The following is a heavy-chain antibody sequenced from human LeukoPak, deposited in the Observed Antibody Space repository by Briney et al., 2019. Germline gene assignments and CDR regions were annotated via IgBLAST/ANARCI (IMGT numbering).Heavy chain of an antibody. V-gene: IGHV3-48*04. CDR1: GFTFSSYA. Sequence: GGSLRLSCAASGFTFSSYAMSWARQAPGKGLEWVSYISSSGSTIYYADSVKGRFTISRDNAKNSLYLQMNSLRAEDTAVYYCARDPGQWLVLRNDAFDIWGQGTMVTVSS. CDR3: ARDPGQWLVLRNDAFDI. D-gene: IGHD6-19*01. J-gene: IGHJ3*02. CDR2: ISSSGSTI.